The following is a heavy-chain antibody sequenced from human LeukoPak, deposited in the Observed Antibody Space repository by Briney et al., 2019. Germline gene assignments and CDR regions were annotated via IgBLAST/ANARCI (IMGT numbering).Heavy chain of an antibody. CDR1: GGSISSYY. CDR2: IYTSGST. Sequence: SETLSLTCTVSGGSISSYYWSWIRQPAGKGLEWIGRIYTSGSTNYNPSLKSRVTMSVDTSKNQFSLKLSSVTAADTAVYYCAREDADIAVAAFDIWGQGTMVTVSS. J-gene: IGHJ3*02. D-gene: IGHD6-19*01. CDR3: AREDADIAVAAFDI. V-gene: IGHV4-4*07.